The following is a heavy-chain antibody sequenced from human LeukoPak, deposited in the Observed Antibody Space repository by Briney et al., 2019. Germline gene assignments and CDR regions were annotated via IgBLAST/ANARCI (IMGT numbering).Heavy chain of an antibody. D-gene: IGHD6-6*01. J-gene: IGHJ4*02. CDR3: AKAIHSSSSGVVDY. V-gene: IGHV3-30*02. CDR2: IRYDGSNK. Sequence: PGGSLRLPCAASGFIFSNYAMHWVRQAPGKGPEWVTFIRYDGSNKYYAESVKGRFAISRDNSKNTLYLQMNSLRAEDTAVYYCAKAIHSSSSGVVDYWGQGTLVTVSS. CDR1: GFIFSNYA.